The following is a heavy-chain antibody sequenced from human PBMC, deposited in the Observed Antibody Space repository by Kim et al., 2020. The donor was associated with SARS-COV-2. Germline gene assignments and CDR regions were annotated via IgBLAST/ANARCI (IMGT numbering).Heavy chain of an antibody. Sequence: GGSLRLSCAASGFRFNEYAMHWVRQVPGKGLEWVSLISPDGDITYYGDSVKGRFTISRDHSKNSLFLQMNSLRTEDTALYFCAKDVCSSTSCPYNYYYGLDVWAKGRRSPSP. V-gene: IGHV3-43*02. D-gene: IGHD2-2*01. CDR1: GFRFNEYA. CDR2: ISPDGDIT. J-gene: IGHJ6*02. CDR3: AKDVCSSTSCPYNYYYGLDV.